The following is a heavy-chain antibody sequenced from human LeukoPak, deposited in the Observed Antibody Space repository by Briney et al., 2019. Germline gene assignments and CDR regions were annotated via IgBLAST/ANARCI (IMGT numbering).Heavy chain of an antibody. V-gene: IGHV1-2*02. J-gene: IGHJ4*02. CDR1: GYSFTGYY. Sequence: GASVKVSCKASGYSFTGYYIHWVRQAPGQGLEWMGWINPHSSDTYSAQKFQGRVTMTRDTSISTAYLELSRLRSDDTAVYYCARRGGWLAPFDYWGQGTLVTVSS. D-gene: IGHD6-19*01. CDR3: ARRGGWLAPFDY. CDR2: INPHSSDT.